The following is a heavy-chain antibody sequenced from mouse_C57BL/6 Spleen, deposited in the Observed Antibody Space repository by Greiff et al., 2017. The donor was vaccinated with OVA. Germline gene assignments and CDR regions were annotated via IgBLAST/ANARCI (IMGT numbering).Heavy chain of an antibody. CDR3: ARVTTPVGGVWYFDV. D-gene: IGHD1-1*01. V-gene: IGHV1-55*01. Sequence: QVQLQQPGAELVKPGASVKMSCKASGYTFTSYWITWVKQRPGQGLEWIGDIYPGSGSTNYNEKFKSKATLTVDTSSSTAYMQLSSLTSEDSAVYYCARVTTPVGGVWYFDVWGTGTTVTVSS. CDR2: IYPGSGST. J-gene: IGHJ1*03. CDR1: GYTFTSYW.